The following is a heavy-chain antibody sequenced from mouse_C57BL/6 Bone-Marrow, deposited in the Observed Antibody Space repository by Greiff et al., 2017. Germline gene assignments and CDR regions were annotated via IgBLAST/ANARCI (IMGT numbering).Heavy chain of an antibody. D-gene: IGHD4-1*01. J-gene: IGHJ4*01. CDR2: IDPENGDT. CDR3: TTDWEMDY. V-gene: IGHV14-4*01. Sequence: VHVKQSGAELVRPGASVKLSCTASGFNIKDDYMHWVKQRPEQGLEWIGWIDPENGDTEYASKLQGKATITADTSSNTAYLQLSSLTSEDTAVYYFTTDWEMDYWGQGTSVTVSS. CDR1: GFNIKDDY.